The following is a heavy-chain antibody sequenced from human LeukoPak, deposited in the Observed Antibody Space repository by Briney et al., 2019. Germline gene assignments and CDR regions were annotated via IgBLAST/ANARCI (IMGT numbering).Heavy chain of an antibody. CDR3: ARDRLQYSYGYDY. CDR1: GFTFSDFY. Sequence: GGSLRLSCAASGFTFSDFYMSWIRQAPGKGLEWVPYISSTGSYTDYADSVKGRFTISRDNAKNSLYLQMNSLRAEDTAVYYCARDRLQYSYGYDYWGQGTLVTVSS. V-gene: IGHV3-11*05. J-gene: IGHJ4*02. CDR2: ISSTGSYT. D-gene: IGHD5-18*01.